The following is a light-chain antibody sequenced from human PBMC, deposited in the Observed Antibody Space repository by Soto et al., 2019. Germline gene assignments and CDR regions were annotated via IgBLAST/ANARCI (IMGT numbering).Light chain of an antibody. CDR1: SSDVGGYNY. Sequence: QSALTQPASVSGSPGQSITISCTGTSSDVGGYNYVSWYQQHPGKAPKPMIYEVSNRPSGVSNRFSASKSGSTASLTISGLQAEDEADYYCSSYTTSSTVLFGGGTKLTVL. CDR2: EVS. CDR3: SSYTTSSTVL. J-gene: IGLJ2*01. V-gene: IGLV2-14*01.